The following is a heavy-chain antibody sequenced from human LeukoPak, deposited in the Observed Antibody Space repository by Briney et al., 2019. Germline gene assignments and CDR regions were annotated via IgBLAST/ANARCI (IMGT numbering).Heavy chain of an antibody. J-gene: IGHJ5*02. CDR1: GFTFSGYG. D-gene: IGHD2-15*01. CDR3: AKRSAIVVVVAAFDP. CDR2: ISGSGGST. Sequence: GGTLRLSCAASGFTFSGYGMSWVRQAPGKGLEWVSAISGSGGSTYYADSVKGRFTISRDNSKNTLYLQMNSLRAEDTAVYYCAKRSAIVVVVAAFDPWGQGTLVTVSS. V-gene: IGHV3-23*01.